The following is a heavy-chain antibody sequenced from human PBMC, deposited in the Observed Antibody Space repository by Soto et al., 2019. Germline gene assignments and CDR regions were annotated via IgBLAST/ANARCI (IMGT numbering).Heavy chain of an antibody. J-gene: IGHJ6*02. CDR2: IIPIFGTA. D-gene: IGHD2-2*02. CDR1: GGTFSSYA. Sequence: SVKVSCKASGGTFSSYAISWVRQAPGQGLEWMGGIIPIFGTANYAQKFQGRVTITADESTSTAYMELSSLRSEDTAAYYCARDEYCSSTSCYTFYDILTGYYYYGMDVWGQGTTVTVSS. CDR3: ARDEYCSSTSCYTFYDILTGYYYYGMDV. V-gene: IGHV1-69*13.